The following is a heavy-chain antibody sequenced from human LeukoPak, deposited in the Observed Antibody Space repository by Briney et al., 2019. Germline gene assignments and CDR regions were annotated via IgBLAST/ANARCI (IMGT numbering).Heavy chain of an antibody. Sequence: ASVKVSCKASGYTFTTYYLHWVRQAPGQAREWMGWINPKDGGTNYAQKFQDRFTMTRDTSISTAYMELSSLTSDDTAVYYCARDPGHTYYYDPWGQGTLVTVSS. V-gene: IGHV1-2*02. D-gene: IGHD3-22*01. J-gene: IGHJ4*02. CDR1: GYTFTTYY. CDR2: INPKDGGT. CDR3: ARDPGHTYYYDP.